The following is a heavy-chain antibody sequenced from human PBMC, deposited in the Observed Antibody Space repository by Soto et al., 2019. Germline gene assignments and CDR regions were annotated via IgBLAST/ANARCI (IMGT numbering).Heavy chain of an antibody. D-gene: IGHD3-3*01. J-gene: IGHJ5*02. CDR2: IFSNDEK. CDR1: GFSLSNASMG. V-gene: IGHV2-26*01. CDR3: ARITRESIFGVVTEIYWFDP. Sequence: GSGPTLVNPTETLTLTCTVSGFSLSNASMGVSWIRQPPGKALEWLAHIFSNDEKSYSTSLKSRLTISKDTSKSQVVLTMTNMDPVDTATYYCARITRESIFGVVTEIYWFDPWGQGTLVTVSS.